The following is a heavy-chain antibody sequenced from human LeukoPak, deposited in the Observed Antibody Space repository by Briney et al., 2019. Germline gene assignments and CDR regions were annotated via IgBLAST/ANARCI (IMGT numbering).Heavy chain of an antibody. D-gene: IGHD1-7*01. CDR3: TREIGGTTVHY. CDR1: GYTFTGYY. J-gene: IGHJ4*01. V-gene: IGHV1-2*02. Sequence: ASVKVSCTASGYTFTGYYMHWVRQAPGQGLEWMGWINPNSGGTNYAQKFQGRVTMTRDMSTTTDYMELSSLRSEDTAVYYCTREIGGTTVHYWGHGTLVTVSS. CDR2: INPNSGGT.